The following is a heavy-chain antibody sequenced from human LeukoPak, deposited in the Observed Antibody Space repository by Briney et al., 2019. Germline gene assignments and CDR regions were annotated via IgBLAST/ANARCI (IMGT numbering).Heavy chain of an antibody. CDR1: GFTFDDYG. CDR3: ARFLGGGSYTSVDY. CDR2: INWNGGST. J-gene: IGHJ4*02. V-gene: IGHV3-20*04. D-gene: IGHD1-26*01. Sequence: GGSLRLSCAASGFTFDDYGMSWVRQTPGKGLEWVSGINWNGGSTGYADSVKGRFTISRDNAKNSLYLQMNSLRAEDTALYYCARFLGGGSYTSVDYWGQGTLVTVSS.